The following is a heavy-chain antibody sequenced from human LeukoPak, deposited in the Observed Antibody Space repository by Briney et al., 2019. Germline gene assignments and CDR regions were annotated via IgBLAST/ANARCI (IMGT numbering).Heavy chain of an antibody. CDR1: GYTFTSYY. D-gene: IGHD2-2*01. Sequence: ASVKVSCKASGYTFTSYYMHWVRQAPGQGLKWMGWISAYNGNTNYAQKLQGRVTMTTDTSTSTAYMELRSLRSDDTAVYYCARDGRVPAAPVYYYYYYGMDVWGQGTTVTVSS. CDR2: ISAYNGNT. CDR3: ARDGRVPAAPVYYYYYYGMDV. J-gene: IGHJ6*02. V-gene: IGHV1-18*04.